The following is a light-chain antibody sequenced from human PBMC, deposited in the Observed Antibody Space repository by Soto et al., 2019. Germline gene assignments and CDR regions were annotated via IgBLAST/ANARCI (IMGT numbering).Light chain of an antibody. CDR3: QQYGSSLLT. CDR1: PSVSRNY. CDR2: GVS. Sequence: EIVLTQSPGTLSLSPGERATLSCRASPSVSRNYLAWYQQKPGQAPRLLIYGVSSRATGIPDRFSGSGSGTDFTLTISRLEPEDFAVYYCQQYGSSLLTFGGGTKVEIK. V-gene: IGKV3-20*01. J-gene: IGKJ4*01.